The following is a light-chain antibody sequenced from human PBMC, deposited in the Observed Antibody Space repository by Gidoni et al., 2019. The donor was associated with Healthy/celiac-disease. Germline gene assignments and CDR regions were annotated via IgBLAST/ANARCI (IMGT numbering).Light chain of an antibody. CDR3: QQYYGTPLT. CDR1: QSVLYSSHNKNY. CDR2: WAS. J-gene: IGKJ4*01. V-gene: IGKV4-1*01. Sequence: DIEMTQSLDSLAVSLCERATINCKSSQSVLYSSHNKNYLAWYQQKPGQPPKLLIYWASNRESGVPNRFSGSGSGTDFTLTISSLQAEDVAVYYCQQYYGTPLTFGEGTKVEIK.